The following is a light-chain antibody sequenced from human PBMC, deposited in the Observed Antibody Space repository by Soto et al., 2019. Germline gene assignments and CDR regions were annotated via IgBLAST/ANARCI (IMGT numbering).Light chain of an antibody. CDR3: QQYGSSPLIS. CDR2: GAS. CDR1: QTVSITY. V-gene: IGKV3-20*01. J-gene: IGKJ5*01. Sequence: VLTQYPGTLSLSHGESATLSCRASQTVSITYLTWYQQKPGQAPRLLIFGASKRATGIPDRFSGSGSGRDFTLTISGLEPEDFAVYYCQQYGSSPLISFGQGTRLEI.